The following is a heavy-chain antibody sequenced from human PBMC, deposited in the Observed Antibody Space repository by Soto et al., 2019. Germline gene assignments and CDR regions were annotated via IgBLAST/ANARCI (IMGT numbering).Heavy chain of an antibody. V-gene: IGHV4-59*01. CDR2: IYYSGST. J-gene: IGHJ4*02. D-gene: IGHD6-19*01. CDR1: GGSISSYY. Sequence: QVQLQESGPGLVKPSETLSLTCTVSGGSISSYYWSWIRQPPGKGLEWIGYIYYSGSTNYNPSLKSRATISVDTSKNQFSLKLSSVTAADTAVYYCARLQGQIIAVAGWAFDYWGQGTLVTVSS. CDR3: ARLQGQIIAVAGWAFDY.